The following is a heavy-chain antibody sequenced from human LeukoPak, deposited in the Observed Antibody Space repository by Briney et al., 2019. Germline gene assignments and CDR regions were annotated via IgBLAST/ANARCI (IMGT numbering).Heavy chain of an antibody. CDR3: ARDYLDIVVVVAAKNWFDP. CDR1: ENTFTNYY. V-gene: IGHV1-46*01. D-gene: IGHD2-15*01. J-gene: IGHJ5*02. CDR2: INPNGDLT. Sequence: GASVKVSCKASENTFTNYYMHWVRQAPGQGLEWLGIINPNGDLTNYAQTFQGRVTMTRDTSTTTLYMELSSLRSEDTAVYYCARDYLDIVVVVAAKNWFDPWGQGTLVTVSS.